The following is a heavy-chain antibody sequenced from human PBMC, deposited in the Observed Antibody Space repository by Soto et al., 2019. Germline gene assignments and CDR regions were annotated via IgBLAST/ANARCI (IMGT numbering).Heavy chain of an antibody. D-gene: IGHD2-8*01. CDR1: GGSVSSGGYY. V-gene: IGHV4-31*03. CDR2: IYYSGTT. CDR3: ARGALPACINGVCYNDGFWDY. Sequence: SETLSLTCTVSGGSVSSGGYYWSWIRQHPGTGLEWIGYIYYSGTTYFNPSLKSRASISLDTSKNEFSLKLTSVTAADTAVYYCARGALPACINGVCYNDGFWDYWGQRALVPVYS. J-gene: IGHJ4*02.